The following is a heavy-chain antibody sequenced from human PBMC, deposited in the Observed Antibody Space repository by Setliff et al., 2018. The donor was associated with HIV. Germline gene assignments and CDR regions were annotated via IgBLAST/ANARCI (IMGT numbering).Heavy chain of an antibody. CDR1: GFTFSTYT. CDR3: ARDYMWAFDY. J-gene: IGHJ4*02. D-gene: IGHD1-26*01. V-gene: IGHV3-48*01. Sequence: GGSLRLSCAASGFTFSTYTMNWVRQAPGKGLEWVSYISSDSSTIYYADSVKGRFTISRDNAENSLYLQMNSLRAEDTAVYYCARDYMWAFDYWGQGTLVTVSS. CDR2: ISSDSSTI.